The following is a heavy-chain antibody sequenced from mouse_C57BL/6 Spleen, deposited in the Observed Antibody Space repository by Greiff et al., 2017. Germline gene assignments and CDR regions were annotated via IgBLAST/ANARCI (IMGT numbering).Heavy chain of an antibody. D-gene: IGHD2-3*01. CDR2: IRSKSNNYAT. J-gene: IGHJ2*01. Sequence: EVNVVESGGGLVQPKGSLKLSCAASGFSFNTYAMNWVRQAPGKGLEWVARIRSKSNNYATYYADSVKDRFTISRDDSESMLYLQMNNLKTEDTAMYYCVRQDYDGYYGYWGQGTTLTVSS. CDR1: GFSFNTYA. V-gene: IGHV10-1*01. CDR3: VRQDYDGYYGY.